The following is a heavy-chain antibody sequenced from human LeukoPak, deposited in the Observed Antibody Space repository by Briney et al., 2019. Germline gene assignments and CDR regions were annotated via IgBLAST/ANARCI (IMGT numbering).Heavy chain of an antibody. J-gene: IGHJ6*02. D-gene: IGHD3-10*01. Sequence: PGGSLRLSCAASGFTFSGSTMNWVRQAPGKGLEWVSSITGSDSYIYYADSVKGRFPISRDNAKNSLYLQMNSLRAEDTAVYYCARVPTVPGPCYYGMDVWGQGTTVTVSS. CDR2: ITGSDSYI. CDR1: GFTFSGST. CDR3: ARVPTVPGPCYYGMDV. V-gene: IGHV3-21*01.